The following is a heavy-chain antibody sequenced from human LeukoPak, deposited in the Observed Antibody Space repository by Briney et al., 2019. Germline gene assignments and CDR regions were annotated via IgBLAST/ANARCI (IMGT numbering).Heavy chain of an antibody. V-gene: IGHV4-38-2*02. Sequence: SETLSLTCSVSGYSINSGYYWGWIRQPPGKGLEWIGSIYHSGSSYYNPSLKSRVTISVDTSKNQFSLKLSSVTATDTAVYYCARGLAYCGGDCYLAAFDLWGQGTMVTVSS. CDR3: ARGLAYCGGDCYLAAFDL. J-gene: IGHJ3*01. CDR1: GYSINSGYY. CDR2: IYHSGSS. D-gene: IGHD2-21*01.